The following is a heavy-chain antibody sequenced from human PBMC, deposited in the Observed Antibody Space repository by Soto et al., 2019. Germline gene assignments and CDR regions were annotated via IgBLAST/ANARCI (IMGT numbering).Heavy chain of an antibody. J-gene: IGHJ4*02. D-gene: IGHD3-16*01. V-gene: IGHV3-7*03. CDR1: GFTFSSYW. CDR2: VRQDGSQK. CDR3: AVRQKVVERVFGFDILDS. Sequence: LRLSCEASGFTFSSYWMSWVRQAPGKGLEWVANVRQDGSQKYLVDSVKGRFTISRDNAKNSMYLQMNSLRAEDTAVYYCAVRQKVVERVFGFDILDSWGQGTLVTVS.